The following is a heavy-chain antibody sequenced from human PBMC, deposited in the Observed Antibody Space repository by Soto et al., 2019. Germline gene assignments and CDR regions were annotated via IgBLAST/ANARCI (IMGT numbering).Heavy chain of an antibody. D-gene: IGHD6-13*01. CDR1: GFTFSSYA. CDR2: ISYDGSNK. CDR3: ARAVREISGGGIAAAGKYWVGMDV. J-gene: IGHJ6*02. V-gene: IGHV3-30-3*01. Sequence: GGSLRLSCAASGFTFSSYAMHWVRQAPGKGLEWVAVISYDGSNKYYADSVKGRFTISRDNSKNTLYLQMNSLRAEDTAVYYCARAVREISGGGIAAAGKYWVGMDVWGQGTTVTVSS.